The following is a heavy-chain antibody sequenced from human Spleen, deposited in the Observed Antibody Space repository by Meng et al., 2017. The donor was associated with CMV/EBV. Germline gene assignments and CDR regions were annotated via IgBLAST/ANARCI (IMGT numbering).Heavy chain of an antibody. Sequence: GESLKISCVASGFIFSNYAMNWVRQAPGKGLEWVSYITGSSSTIYYADSVKGRFTISRDNAQNSLHLQMNSLRVEDTVLYYCARGGYGYGPPEHTWGQGTLVTVSS. J-gene: IGHJ5*02. CDR1: GFIFSNYA. D-gene: IGHD5-18*01. CDR3: ARGGYGYGPPEHT. V-gene: IGHV3-48*04. CDR2: ITGSSSTI.